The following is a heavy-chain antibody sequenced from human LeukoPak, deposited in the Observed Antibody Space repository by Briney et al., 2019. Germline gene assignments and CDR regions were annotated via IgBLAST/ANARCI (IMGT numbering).Heavy chain of an antibody. Sequence: SETLSLTCAVYGGSFSGHYWTWIRQPPGKGLEWIGEINHSGSTNYNPSFKSRVTISVDTSKNQFSLKVSSVTAADTAVYYCARVKDPGGYYYYYYMDIWGKGNTVTVSS. V-gene: IGHV4-34*01. D-gene: IGHD3-16*01. J-gene: IGHJ6*03. CDR3: ARVKDPGGYYYYYYMDI. CDR2: INHSGST. CDR1: GGSFSGHY.